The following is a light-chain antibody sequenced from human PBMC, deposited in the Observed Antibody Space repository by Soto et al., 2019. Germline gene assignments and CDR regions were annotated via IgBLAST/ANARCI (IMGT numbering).Light chain of an antibody. Sequence: QSALTQPRSVSGSPGQSVTISCTGTSSDVGGYDYVSWYQQYPGKARKVMIDDVNKRPSGVPDRFSGSKSGNTASRTISGLQADDEAEYYCCSYAGNFAFVFGTGTKLTVL. CDR2: DVN. V-gene: IGLV2-11*01. CDR1: SSDVGGYDY. J-gene: IGLJ1*01. CDR3: CSYAGNFAFV.